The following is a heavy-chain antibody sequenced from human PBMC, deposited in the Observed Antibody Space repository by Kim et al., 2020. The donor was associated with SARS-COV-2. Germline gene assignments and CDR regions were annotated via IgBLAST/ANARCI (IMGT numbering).Heavy chain of an antibody. CDR3: ARVYSGSYLGAFDI. CDR1: GFTFSSYA. J-gene: IGHJ3*02. Sequence: GRSLRLSCAASGFTFSSYAMHWVRQAPGKGLEWVAVISYDGSNKYYADSVKGRFTISRDNSKNTLYLQMNSLRAEDTAVYYCARVYSGSYLGAFDIWGQGTMVTVSS. V-gene: IGHV3-30*04. D-gene: IGHD1-26*01. CDR2: ISYDGSNK.